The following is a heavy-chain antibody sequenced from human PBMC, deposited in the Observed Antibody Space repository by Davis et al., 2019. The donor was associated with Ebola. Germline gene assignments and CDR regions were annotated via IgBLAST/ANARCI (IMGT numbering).Heavy chain of an antibody. D-gene: IGHD3-22*01. CDR3: ARGITMIVAMNWFDP. Sequence: ASVNVSCKASVYTFTSYGISWLRQAPGQGLEWMGWISAYNGNTNYAQRLQGRVTMTTDTSTSTAYMELRSLRSDDTAVYYCARGITMIVAMNWFDPWGQGTLVTVSS. CDR2: ISAYNGNT. J-gene: IGHJ5*02. V-gene: IGHV1-18*04. CDR1: VYTFTSYG.